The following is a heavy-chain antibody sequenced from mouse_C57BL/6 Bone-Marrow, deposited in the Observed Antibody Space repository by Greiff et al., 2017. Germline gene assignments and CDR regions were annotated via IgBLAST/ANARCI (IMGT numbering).Heavy chain of an antibody. Sequence: QVHVKQPGAELVKPGASVKLSCKASGYTFTSYWMQWVKQRPGQGLEWIGEIDPSDSYTNYNQKFKGKATLTVDTSSSTAYMQLSSLTSEDSAVYYCARDAYWGQGTTLTVSS. J-gene: IGHJ2*01. CDR2: IDPSDSYT. CDR1: GYTFTSYW. CDR3: ARDAY. V-gene: IGHV1-50*01.